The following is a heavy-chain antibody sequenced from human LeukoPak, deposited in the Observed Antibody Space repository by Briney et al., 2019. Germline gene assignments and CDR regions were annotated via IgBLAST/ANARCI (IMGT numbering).Heavy chain of an antibody. CDR3: AKGGYDILTGNNWFDP. D-gene: IGHD3-9*01. CDR1: GFTFSSYG. CDR2: IRYDGSNK. V-gene: IGHV3-30*02. J-gene: IGHJ5*02. Sequence: GGSLRLSCAASGFTFSSYGMHWVRQAPGKGLEWVAFIRYDGSNKYYADSVKGRFTISRDNSKNTLYLQMNSLRAEDTAVYYCAKGGYDILTGNNWFDPWGQGTLVTVSS.